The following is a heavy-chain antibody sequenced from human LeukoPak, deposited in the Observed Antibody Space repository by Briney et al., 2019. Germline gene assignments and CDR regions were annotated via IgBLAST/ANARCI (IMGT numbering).Heavy chain of an antibody. CDR1: GFTFSSYT. V-gene: IGHV3-21*01. J-gene: IGHJ4*02. CDR2: ISSGSSYI. CDR3: ARPLNCGGDCYSRFDY. Sequence: GGSLRLSCAASGFTFSSYTMNWVRQAPGKGLEWVSIISSGSSYIHYADSVKGRFTISRDNSKNTLYLQMNSLRAEDRAVYYCARPLNCGGDCYSRFDYWGQGTLVTVSS. D-gene: IGHD2-21*02.